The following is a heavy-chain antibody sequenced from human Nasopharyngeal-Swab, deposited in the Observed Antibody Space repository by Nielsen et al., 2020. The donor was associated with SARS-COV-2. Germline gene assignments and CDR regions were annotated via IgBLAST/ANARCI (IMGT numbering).Heavy chain of an antibody. V-gene: IGHV3-48*02. J-gene: IGHJ4*02. CDR2: ISSSSSTI. Sequence: GESLKISCAASGFTFSSYGMNWVRQAPGKGLEWVSYISSSSSTIYYADSVKGRFTISRDNAKNSLYLQMNSLRDEDTAVYYCARDERSYLDYWGQGTLVTVSS. CDR3: ARDERSYLDY. CDR1: GFTFSSYG.